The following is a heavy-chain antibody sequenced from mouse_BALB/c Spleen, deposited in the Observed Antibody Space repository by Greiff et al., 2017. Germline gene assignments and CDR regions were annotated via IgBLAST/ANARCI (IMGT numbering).Heavy chain of an antibody. J-gene: IGHJ3*01. CDR1: GFSLTSYG. Sequence: QVQLKESGPGLVAPSQSLSITCTVSGFSLTSYGVHWVRQPPGKGLEWLGVIWAGGSTNYNSALMSRLSISKDNSKSQVFLKMNSLQTDDTAMYYCARDGGIYYDYDAGFAYWGQGTLVTVSA. CDR2: IWAGGST. CDR3: ARDGGIYYDYDAGFAY. V-gene: IGHV2-9*02. D-gene: IGHD2-4*01.